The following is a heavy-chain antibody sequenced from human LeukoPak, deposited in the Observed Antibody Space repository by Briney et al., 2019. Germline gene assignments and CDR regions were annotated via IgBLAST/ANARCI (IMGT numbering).Heavy chain of an antibody. J-gene: IGHJ4*02. CDR1: GFTFSSYS. Sequence: HPGGSLRLSCAASGFTFSSYSMNWVRQAPGKGLEWVSTIIDSGNSIYYADSAEGRFTISRDNSKNTLYLQMNSLRAGDTAVYYCAKDPIFSGSYGVFDYWGLGTLVTVSS. CDR3: AKDPIFSGSYGVFDY. V-gene: IGHV3-23*01. D-gene: IGHD1-26*01. CDR2: IIDSGNSI.